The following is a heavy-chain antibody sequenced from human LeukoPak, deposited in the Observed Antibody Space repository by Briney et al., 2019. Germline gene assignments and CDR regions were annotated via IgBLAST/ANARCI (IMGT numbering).Heavy chain of an antibody. J-gene: IGHJ6*03. D-gene: IGHD2-2*01. CDR1: GDSISSGDPY. CDR3: ARAPCSTTRCSLLDYYMDV. Sequence: SQTLSLTCIVSGDSISSGDPYWSWIRQAPRKGLEWIGYIYDSGTTSYNPSLKSRLTISVDTSKNQFSLNLTSVTAADTAVYYCARAPCSTTRCSLLDYYMDVWGKGTTVTVSS. CDR2: IYDSGTT. V-gene: IGHV4-30-4*08.